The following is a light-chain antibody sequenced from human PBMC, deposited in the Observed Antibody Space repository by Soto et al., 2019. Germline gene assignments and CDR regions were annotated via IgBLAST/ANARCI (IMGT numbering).Light chain of an antibody. CDR2: EVS. V-gene: IGLV2-14*01. Sequence: QSALTQPASVSGSPGQSITISCTGTSSDVGGYNYVSWYQQHPGKAPKLIIFEVSNRPSGVSNRFSGSKSGNTASLTISGLQAEDEADYYCSSYTISSTPLVFGGGTKLTVL. CDR1: SSDVGGYNY. CDR3: SSYTISSTPLV. J-gene: IGLJ2*01.